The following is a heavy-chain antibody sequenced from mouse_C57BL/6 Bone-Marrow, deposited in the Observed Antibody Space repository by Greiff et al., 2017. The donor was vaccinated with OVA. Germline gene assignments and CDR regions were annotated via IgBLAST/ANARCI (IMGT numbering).Heavy chain of an antibody. V-gene: IGHV1-72*01. D-gene: IGHD2-1*01. CDR1: GYTFTSYW. CDR3: ARSESTHYYAMDY. Sequence: QVQRQEPGAELVKPGASVTHCFHSSGYTFTSYWMHWVKQRPGRGLEWIGRIDPNSGGTKYNEKFKSKATLTVDKPSSTAYMQLSSLTSEDSAVYYCARSESTHYYAMDYWGQGTSVTVSS. CDR2: IDPNSGGT. J-gene: IGHJ4*01.